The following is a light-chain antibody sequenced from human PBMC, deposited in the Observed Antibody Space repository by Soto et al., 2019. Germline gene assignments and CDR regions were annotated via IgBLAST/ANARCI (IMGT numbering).Light chain of an antibody. J-gene: IGLJ3*02. CDR3: SSYTTSNTWL. CDR2: EVS. V-gene: IGLV2-14*01. CDR1: SSDVGAYNF. Sequence: QSVLTQPASVSGSPGQSITISCAGSSSDVGAYNFVSWYQQHPGKVPKLMIYEVSKRPSGISTRFSGSKSGSTASLTISGLQSEDEADYYCSSYTTSNTWLFGGRTQLTVL.